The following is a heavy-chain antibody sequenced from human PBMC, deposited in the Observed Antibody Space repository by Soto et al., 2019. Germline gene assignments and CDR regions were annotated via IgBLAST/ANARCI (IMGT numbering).Heavy chain of an antibody. D-gene: IGHD2-21*02. J-gene: IGHJ6*02. Sequence: QITLKASGPTLVKPTQTLTLTCTFSGFSLSTGGMGVGWIRQPPGKALEWLALIYWDDDKRYSPSLKSRLTITKDTSKNQVVLTMTNMDPVDTGTYYCVHSRCGGDCLRSYASHYYYGMDVWGQGTTVTVSS. CDR1: GFSLSTGGMG. CDR3: VHSRCGGDCLRSYASHYYYGMDV. V-gene: IGHV2-5*02. CDR2: IYWDDDK.